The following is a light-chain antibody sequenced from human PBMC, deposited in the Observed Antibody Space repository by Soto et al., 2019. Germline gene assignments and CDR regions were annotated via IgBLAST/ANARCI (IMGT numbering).Light chain of an antibody. J-gene: IGKJ1*01. CDR3: QQRSNLPWT. CDR2: DSF. V-gene: IGKV3-11*01. Sequence: EIVLTQSPATLSLSPGERATLSCRASQSVNSYLAWYQQKPGQAPRLLIYDSFNRATGIPARFSGSGSGTDFTLAISSLEPEDFAVYYCQQRSNLPWTFGQGTTV. CDR1: QSVNSY.